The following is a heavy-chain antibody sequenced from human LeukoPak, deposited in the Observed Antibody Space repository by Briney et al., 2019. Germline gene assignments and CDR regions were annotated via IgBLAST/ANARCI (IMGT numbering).Heavy chain of an antibody. Sequence: SVKVSCKASGGTFSSYTISWVRQAPGQGLEWMGRIIPILGIANYAQKFQGRVTIIADKSTSTAYMELSSLRSEDTAVYYCARYQYYYDSSGFPVDYWGQGTLVTVSS. J-gene: IGHJ4*02. CDR2: IIPILGIA. D-gene: IGHD3-22*01. CDR1: GGTFSSYT. V-gene: IGHV1-69*02. CDR3: ARYQYYYDSSGFPVDY.